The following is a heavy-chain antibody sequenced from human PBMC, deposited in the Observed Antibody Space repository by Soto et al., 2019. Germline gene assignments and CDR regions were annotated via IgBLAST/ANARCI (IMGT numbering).Heavy chain of an antibody. V-gene: IGHV3-30-3*01. Sequence: LRLSCAASGFTFSSYAMHWVRQAPGKGLEWVAVISYDGSNKYYADSVKGRFTISRDNSKNTLYQQMNSLRAEDTAVYYCARDLTTYYDILTGYFDYWGQGTLVTVSS. J-gene: IGHJ4*02. D-gene: IGHD3-9*01. CDR2: ISYDGSNK. CDR1: GFTFSSYA. CDR3: ARDLTTYYDILTGYFDY.